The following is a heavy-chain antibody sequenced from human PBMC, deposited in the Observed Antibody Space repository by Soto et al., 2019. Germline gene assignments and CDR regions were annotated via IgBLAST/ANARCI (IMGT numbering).Heavy chain of an antibody. CDR1: GFSFSSYF. CDR2: VPGDGSRA. CDR3: ARENWYSLDV. V-gene: IGHV3-74*01. Sequence: EVQLVESGGGSVQPGGSLRLSCAASGFSFSSYFMAWVRQAPGEGLVSVSHVPGDGSRASYADSVRGRFTISRDNGKSTLYLQMDSLRNDYTAIYYCARENWYSLDVWGQGTTVTVSS. J-gene: IGHJ6*02. D-gene: IGHD1-26*01.